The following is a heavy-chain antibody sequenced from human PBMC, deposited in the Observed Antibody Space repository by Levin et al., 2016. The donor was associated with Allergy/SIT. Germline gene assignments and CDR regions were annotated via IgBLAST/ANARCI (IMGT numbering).Heavy chain of an antibody. CDR1: GASLSSGDHF. CDR3: ARGRGYGYGIDY. Sequence: SETLSLTCSVSGASLSSGDHFWSWIRQHPGKGLESIAYMTYSGTTYYNPSLMSRVTISLDTSKNHFSLELNSVTAADTAVYFCARGRGYGYGIDYWGQGILVTVSS. J-gene: IGHJ4*02. CDR2: MTYSGTT. D-gene: IGHD5-18*01. V-gene: IGHV4-31*03.